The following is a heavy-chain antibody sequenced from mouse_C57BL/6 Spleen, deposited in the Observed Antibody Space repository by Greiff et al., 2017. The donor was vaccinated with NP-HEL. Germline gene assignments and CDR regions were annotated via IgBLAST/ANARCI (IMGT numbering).Heavy chain of an antibody. Sequence: QVQLQQSGAELVRPGASVTLSCKASGYTFTDYEMHWVKQTPVHGLEWIGAFDPETGGTAYNQKFKGKAILTADKSSSTAYMELRSLTSEDSAVYYCTRRGYYGSSSPLNYWGKGTTLTVSS. J-gene: IGHJ2*01. V-gene: IGHV1-15*01. D-gene: IGHD1-1*01. CDR3: TRRGYYGSSSPLNY. CDR1: GYTFTDYE. CDR2: FDPETGGT.